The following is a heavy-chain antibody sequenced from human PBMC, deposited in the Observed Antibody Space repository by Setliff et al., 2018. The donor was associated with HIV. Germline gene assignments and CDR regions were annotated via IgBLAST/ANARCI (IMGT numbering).Heavy chain of an antibody. J-gene: IGHJ6*03. CDR3: ARGGITMVRGVPPGGYYYYYMDV. CDR2: FDPQDGET. Sequence: ASVKVSCKVYGYTLSELSIHWVRQAPGKGLEWMGYFDPQDGETVHAQKFQGRVTLTEDTSTDTAYMELSGLRSEDTAVYYCARGGITMVRGVPPGGYYYYYMDVWGKGTTVTVSS. D-gene: IGHD3-10*01. V-gene: IGHV1-24*01. CDR1: GYTLSELS.